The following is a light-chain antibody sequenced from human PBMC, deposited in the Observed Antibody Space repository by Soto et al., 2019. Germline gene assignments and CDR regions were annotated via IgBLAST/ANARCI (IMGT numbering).Light chain of an antibody. V-gene: IGKV3-20*01. CDR1: QSVSSNN. CDR2: GAS. CDR3: QQYGRSPFT. J-gene: IGKJ3*01. Sequence: EIVLTQSPGTLSLSPGXRATLSCRASQSVSSNNLAWYQQRPGQAPRVVIYGASTRATGIPERFSGSGSGTDFTLTISRLEPEDFALYYCQQYGRSPFTFGPGTKVESK.